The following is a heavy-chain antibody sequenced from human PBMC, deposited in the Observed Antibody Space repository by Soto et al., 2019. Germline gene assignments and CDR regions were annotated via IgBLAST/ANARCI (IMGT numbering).Heavy chain of an antibody. CDR1: GFSLSTSGLG. CDR2: IYWDDDK. J-gene: IGHJ4*02. D-gene: IGHD5-12*01. V-gene: IGHV2-5*02. Sequence: QITLKESGPTLVKPTQTLTLTFTFSGFSLSTSGLGVGWIRQPPGKALEWLALIYWDDDKRYNPSLRSRLTITKETSKNQVVLTMTTMDPVDTATYYCAHVYGGYDNFDYWGQGTLVTVSS. CDR3: AHVYGGYDNFDY.